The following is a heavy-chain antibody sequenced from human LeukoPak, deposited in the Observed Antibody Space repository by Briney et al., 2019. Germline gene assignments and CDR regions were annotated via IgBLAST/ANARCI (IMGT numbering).Heavy chain of an antibody. D-gene: IGHD3-22*01. CDR1: GFTFSSYA. CDR2: ITDSGTGT. Sequence: PGGSLRLSCAASGFTFSSYALSWVRQAPGKGLEWVSGITDSGTGTYYADSVKGRFTISRDNSKNTVYLQMNSLRAEDTAVYYCAKGPRITMIVVVITFDYWGQGTLVTVSS. J-gene: IGHJ4*02. CDR3: AKGPRITMIVVVITFDY. V-gene: IGHV3-23*01.